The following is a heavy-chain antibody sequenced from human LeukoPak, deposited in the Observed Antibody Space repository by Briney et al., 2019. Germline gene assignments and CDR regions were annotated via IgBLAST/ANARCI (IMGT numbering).Heavy chain of an antibody. CDR1: GYSISNGYD. V-gene: IGHV4-38-2*02. CDR2: IYHSGST. CDR3: ARDHDILTGYSDY. Sequence: SETLSLTCAVSGYSISNGYDWGWIRQPPGEGLEWIGSIYHSGSTYYNPSLKSRVTISVDTSKNQFSLKLSSVTAADTAVYYCARDHDILTGYSDYWGQGTLVTVSS. J-gene: IGHJ4*02. D-gene: IGHD3-9*01.